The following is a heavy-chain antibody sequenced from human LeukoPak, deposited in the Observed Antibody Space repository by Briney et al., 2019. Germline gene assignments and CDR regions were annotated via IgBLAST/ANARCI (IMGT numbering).Heavy chain of an antibody. J-gene: IGHJ5*02. Sequence: VASVKVSCKASGYTFTSYGISWVRQAPGQGLEWMGWISAYNGNTNYAQKLQGRVTMTTDTSPSTAYMKLRRLRPDDTAVYDCARVNLSMTTVTTHWCDPWGEGTLVTVSS. V-gene: IGHV1-18*01. CDR2: ISAYNGNT. CDR3: ARVNLSMTTVTTHWCDP. D-gene: IGHD4-17*01. CDR1: GYTFTSYG.